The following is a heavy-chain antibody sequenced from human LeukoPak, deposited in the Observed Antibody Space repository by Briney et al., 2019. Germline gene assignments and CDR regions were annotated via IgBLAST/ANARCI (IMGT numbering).Heavy chain of an antibody. CDR2: ISSSGSTI. J-gene: IGHJ4*02. CDR1: GFIFSSYS. CDR3: VKALGGSGSY. V-gene: IGHV3-48*01. D-gene: IGHD3-10*01. Sequence: GGSLRLSCAASGFIFSSYSMNWVRQAPGKGLEWVSYISSSGSTIYYADSAKGRFSISRDNPKNTLYLQMNSLSVEDTAIYYCVKALGGSGSYWGQGTSVIVSS.